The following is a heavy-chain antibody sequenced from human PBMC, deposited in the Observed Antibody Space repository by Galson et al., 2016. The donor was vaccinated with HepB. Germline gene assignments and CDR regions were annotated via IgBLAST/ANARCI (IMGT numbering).Heavy chain of an antibody. CDR3: ATTYCSGISCYYFDY. J-gene: IGHJ4*02. Sequence: SLRLSCAASGFTFSSYSMNWVRQAPGKGLEWVSYISSSSSTIYYADSVKGRFTISRDNAKNSLYLQMNSLRDEDTAVYYCATTYCSGISCYYFDYWGQGTLVTVSS. CDR1: GFTFSSYS. V-gene: IGHV3-48*02. CDR2: ISSSSSTI. D-gene: IGHD2-15*01.